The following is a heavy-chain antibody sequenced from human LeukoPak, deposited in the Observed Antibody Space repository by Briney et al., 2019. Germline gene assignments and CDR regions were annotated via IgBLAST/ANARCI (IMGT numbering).Heavy chain of an antibody. J-gene: IGHJ4*02. Sequence: GGSLRLSCEASGFTFSNYWMHWVRQAPGRGLMWVSQISTDGSQTFYADSVKGRFTISRDNAKNTLFLQMDSLRPEDTAVYYCVRSLRSADFWGQGTLVTVSS. CDR2: ISTDGSQT. CDR1: GFTFSNYW. V-gene: IGHV3-74*01. CDR3: VRSLRSADF.